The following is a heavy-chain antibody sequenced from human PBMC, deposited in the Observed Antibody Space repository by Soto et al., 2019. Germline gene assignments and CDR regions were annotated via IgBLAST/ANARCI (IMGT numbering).Heavy chain of an antibody. V-gene: IGHV3-74*01. CDR1: GFTFSSYW. D-gene: IGHD2-21*01. CDR2: INSDGTST. CDR3: GRLSLVVARASRVDV. J-gene: IGHJ4*02. Sequence: EVQLVESGGGLVQPGGSLRLSCATSGFTFSSYWMHWVRQAPGKGLVWVSHINSDGTSTTYADSVKGRFTISRDNAKNMLYLQMNSLRAEDAVVYYCGRLSLVVARASRVDVWGQGTLVTVSS.